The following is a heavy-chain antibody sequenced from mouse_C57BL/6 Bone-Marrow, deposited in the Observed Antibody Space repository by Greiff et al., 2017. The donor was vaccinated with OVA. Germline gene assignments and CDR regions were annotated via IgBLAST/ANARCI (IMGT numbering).Heavy chain of an antibody. V-gene: IGHV5-12*01. CDR1: GFTFSDYY. CDR2: ISNGGGST. J-gene: IGHJ4*01. Sequence: EVKVVESGGGLVQPGGSLKLSCAASGFTFSDYYMYWVRQTPEKRLEWVAYISNGGGSTYYPDTVKGRFTISRDNAKNTLYLQMSRLKSEDTAMYYCARHEGNAMDYWGQGTSVTVSS. CDR3: ARHEGNAMDY.